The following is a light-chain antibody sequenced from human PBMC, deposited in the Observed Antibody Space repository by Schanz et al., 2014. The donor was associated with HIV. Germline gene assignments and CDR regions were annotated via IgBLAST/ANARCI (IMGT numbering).Light chain of an antibody. CDR1: QSISRY. V-gene: IGKV1-39*01. J-gene: IGKJ3*01. CDR3: QQSYSTPRVT. CDR2: AAS. Sequence: DIQMTQSPSSLSASVGDRVTITCRASQSISRYLNWYQQKPGKAPKLLIYAASSLQSGVPSRFSGSGSGTDFTLTISSLQPEDFATYYCQQSYSTPRVTFGPGTKVDLK.